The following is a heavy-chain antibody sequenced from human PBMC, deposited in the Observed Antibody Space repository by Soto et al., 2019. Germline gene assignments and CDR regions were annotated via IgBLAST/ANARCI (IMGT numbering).Heavy chain of an antibody. CDR1: GFTFSTYA. D-gene: IGHD3-3*01. J-gene: IGHJ4*02. Sequence: EVQLVESGGGLVQPGGSLRLSCAASGFTFSTYAMNWVRQAPGKGLEYVSAISSNGGGTFYADSVEGRFTISRDNSKNTLYLQLGSLRPEDMAVSYCARSNHDFWSGYPQGFFDYWGPGTLVTVSS. CDR3: ARSNHDFWSGYPQGFFDY. CDR2: ISSNGGGT. V-gene: IGHV3-64*07.